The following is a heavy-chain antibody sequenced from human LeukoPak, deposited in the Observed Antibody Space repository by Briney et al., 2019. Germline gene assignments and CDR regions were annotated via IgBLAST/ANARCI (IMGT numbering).Heavy chain of an antibody. Sequence: GGSLRLSCAASGFTFSSYWMSWVRQAPGEGLEWVANIKQDGSEKYYVDSVKGRFTNSRDNAKNSLYLQMNSLRAEDTAVYYCARVPTMVRGVFDYWGQGTLVTVSS. V-gene: IGHV3-7*03. CDR2: IKQDGSEK. D-gene: IGHD3-10*01. CDR1: GFTFSSYW. CDR3: ARVPTMVRGVFDY. J-gene: IGHJ4*02.